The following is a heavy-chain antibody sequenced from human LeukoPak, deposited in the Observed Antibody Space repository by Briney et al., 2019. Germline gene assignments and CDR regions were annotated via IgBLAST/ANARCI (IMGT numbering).Heavy chain of an antibody. CDR1: GGSLLSSSYY. CDR2: IYCCGSP. Sequence: PSETLSLTGTVFGGSLLSSSYYWGGVRQPPGKGLEWLGSIYCCGSPYYNPTLKSRVTISVDTSKNQFSLRLSSVTAADTAVYYCASPIWFGDNWFDPWGQGTLVTVSS. CDR3: ASPIWFGDNWFDP. J-gene: IGHJ5*02. D-gene: IGHD3-10*01. V-gene: IGHV4-39*01.